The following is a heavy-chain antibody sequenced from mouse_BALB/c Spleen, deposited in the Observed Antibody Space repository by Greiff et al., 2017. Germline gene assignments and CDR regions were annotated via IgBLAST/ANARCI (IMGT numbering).Heavy chain of an antibody. V-gene: IGHV8-12*01. D-gene: IGHD1-1*01. CDR2: IYWDDDK. CDR3: ARRRDGSSPFAY. Sequence: QVTLKESGPGILQPSQTLSLTCSFSGFSLSTSGMGVSWIRQPSGKGLEWLAHIYWDDDKRYNPSLKSRLTISKDTSRNQVFLKITSVDTADTATYYCARRRDGSSPFAYWGQGTLVTVSA. J-gene: IGHJ3*01. CDR1: GFSLSTSGMG.